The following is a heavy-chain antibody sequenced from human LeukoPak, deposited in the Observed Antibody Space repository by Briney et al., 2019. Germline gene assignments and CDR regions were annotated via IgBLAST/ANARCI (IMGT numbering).Heavy chain of an antibody. D-gene: IGHD2-8*01. J-gene: IGHJ6*03. V-gene: IGHV3-30*02. CDR2: IGYDGSNK. Sequence: GGPLRLSCAASGFTFSSYGMHWVRQAPGKGLERVAIIGYDGSNKYYADSVKARFTISRDNSKNTLYLQMNTLRAEDTAAYYCAKQGENYCTNGVCYTDYYYYMDVWGKGTTVTVSS. CDR1: GFTFSSYG. CDR3: AKQGENYCTNGVCYTDYYYYMDV.